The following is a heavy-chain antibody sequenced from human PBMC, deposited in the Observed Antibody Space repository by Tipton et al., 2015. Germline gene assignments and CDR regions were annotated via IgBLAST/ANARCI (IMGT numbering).Heavy chain of an antibody. J-gene: IGHJ4*02. CDR1: GGSITSVRYY. CDR3: ARADSSSGYFLFDY. D-gene: IGHD3-22*01. CDR2: IYYSGNT. V-gene: IGHV4-39*01. Sequence: TLSLTCTVSGGSITSVRYYWGWIRQPPGKGLEWIGSIYYSGNTYYNASLKSRVTISVDTSKNQVSLKLSSVPAAATAVYYCARADSSSGYFLFDYWGQGTLVSVSS.